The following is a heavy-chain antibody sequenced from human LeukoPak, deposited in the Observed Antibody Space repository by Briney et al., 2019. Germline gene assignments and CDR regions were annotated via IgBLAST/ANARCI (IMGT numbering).Heavy chain of an antibody. J-gene: IGHJ5*02. CDR3: AKDLDCSSTSCYPNWFDP. D-gene: IGHD2-2*01. Sequence: GGSLRLSCAASGITFSNAWMSWVRQAPGKGLEWVSAISGSGGSTYYADSVKGRFTISRDNSKNTLYLQMNSLRAEDTAVYYCAKDLDCSSTSCYPNWFDPWGQGTLVTVSS. CDR1: GITFSNAW. V-gene: IGHV3-23*01. CDR2: ISGSGGST.